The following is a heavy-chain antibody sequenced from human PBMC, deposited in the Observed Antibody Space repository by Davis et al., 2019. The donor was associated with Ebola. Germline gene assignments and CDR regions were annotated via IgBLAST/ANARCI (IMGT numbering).Heavy chain of an antibody. CDR3: ARDAYQLPIDY. V-gene: IGHV1-69*05. D-gene: IGHD2-2*01. Sequence: SVKVSCKASGGTFSSYAISWVRQAPGQGLEWMGGIIPIFGTANYAQKFQGRVTMTTDTSTSTAYMELRSLRSDDTAVYYCARDAYQLPIDYWGQGTLVTVSS. CDR1: GGTFSSYA. CDR2: IIPIFGTA. J-gene: IGHJ4*02.